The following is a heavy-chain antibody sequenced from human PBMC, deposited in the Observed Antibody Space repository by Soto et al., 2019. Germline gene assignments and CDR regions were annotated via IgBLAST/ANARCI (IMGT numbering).Heavy chain of an antibody. J-gene: IGHJ5*02. CDR1: GFTFSSFW. CDR2: IESDGSSP. Sequence: EVQLVESGGGLVQPGGSLRLSCAASGFTFSSFWMHWVRQAPGKGLVWVSRIESDGSSPIYADSVKGRFTISRDNAKNTLYLHMNSLRAEDTAFYYCAKSNWSDPRGQGTLVTVSS. CDR3: AKSNWSDP. V-gene: IGHV3-74*01.